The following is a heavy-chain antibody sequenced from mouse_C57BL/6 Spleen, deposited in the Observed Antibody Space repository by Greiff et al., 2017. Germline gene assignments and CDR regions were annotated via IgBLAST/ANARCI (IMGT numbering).Heavy chain of an antibody. D-gene: IGHD2-2*01. CDR1: GFTFSDYY. CDR2: INYDGSST. Sequence: EVQLVESEGGLVQPGSSMKLSCTASGFTFSDYYMAWVRQVPEKGLEWVANINYDGSSTYYLDSLKSRFIISRDNAKNILYLQMSSLKSEDTATCYCARERGYDGFFDYWGQGTTLTVSS. CDR3: ARERGYDGFFDY. V-gene: IGHV5-16*01. J-gene: IGHJ2*01.